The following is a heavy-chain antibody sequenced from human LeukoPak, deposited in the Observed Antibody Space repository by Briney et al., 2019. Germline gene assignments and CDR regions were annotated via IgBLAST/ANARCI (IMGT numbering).Heavy chain of an antibody. J-gene: IGHJ4*02. V-gene: IGHV4-34*01. CDR1: GGSFSGYY. Sequence: PSETLSLTCAVYGGSFSGYYWSWIRQPPGKGLEWIGEINHSGSTNYNPSLKSRVTISVDTSKNQFSLKLSSVTAADTAVYYCASIAAAGTEPDYWGQGTWSPSPQ. CDR2: INHSGST. CDR3: ASIAAAGTEPDY. D-gene: IGHD6-13*01.